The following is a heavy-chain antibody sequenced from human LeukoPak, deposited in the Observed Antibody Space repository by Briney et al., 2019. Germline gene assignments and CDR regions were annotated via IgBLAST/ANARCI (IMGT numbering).Heavy chain of an antibody. CDR2: IIPIFGTA. V-gene: IGHV1-69*05. Sequence: ASVKVSCEASGYTFTSYDISWVRQAPGQGLEWMGRIIPIFGTANYAQKFQGRVTITTDESTSTAYMELSSLRSEDTAVYYCAREGSYYDSSGYYDYWGQGTLVTVSS. CDR1: GYTFTSYD. CDR3: AREGSYYDSSGYYDY. D-gene: IGHD3-22*01. J-gene: IGHJ4*02.